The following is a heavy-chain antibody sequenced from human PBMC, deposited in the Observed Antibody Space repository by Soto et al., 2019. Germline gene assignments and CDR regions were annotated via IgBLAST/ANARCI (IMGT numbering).Heavy chain of an antibody. Sequence: GGSLRLSCAASGFTFSNYAVSWVRQAPGKGLECVSTIHIGGSTFYADSVKGRFSISRDNSKNTLFLQMNSLRAEDTAMYYCVKERDASGSYYPFDYWGQGTLVTVSS. D-gene: IGHD3-10*01. CDR1: GFTFSNYA. CDR3: VKERDASGSYYPFDY. CDR2: IHIGGST. J-gene: IGHJ4*02. V-gene: IGHV3-23*01.